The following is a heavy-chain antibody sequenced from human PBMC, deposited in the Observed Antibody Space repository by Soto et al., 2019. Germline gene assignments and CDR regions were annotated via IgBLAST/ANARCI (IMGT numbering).Heavy chain of an antibody. V-gene: IGHV3-23*01. CDR3: AKDITQLWPPLYYYGMDV. CDR1: GFTFSSYA. J-gene: IGHJ6*02. CDR2: ISGSGGST. Sequence: PGGSLRLSCAASGFTFSSYAMSWVRQAPGKGLEWVSAISGSGGSTYYADSVKGRFTISRDNSKNTLYLQMNSLRAEDTAVYYCAKDITQLWPPLYYYGMDVRGQGTTVTVSS. D-gene: IGHD5-18*01.